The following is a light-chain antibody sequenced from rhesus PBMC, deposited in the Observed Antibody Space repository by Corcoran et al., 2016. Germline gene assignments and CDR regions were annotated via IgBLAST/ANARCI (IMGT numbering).Light chain of an antibody. J-gene: IGKJ4*01. CDR2: AAS. CDR1: QGISSW. Sequence: DIQMTQSPSSLSASVGDRVTITCQASQGISSWLAWYQQKPGKAPKLLIYAASRLQSGVPSRFSGRGAGTVFTLTISSLQPEDFATCYCQQHNSYPLTFGGGAKVEIK. CDR3: QQHNSYPLT. V-gene: IGKV1-33*02.